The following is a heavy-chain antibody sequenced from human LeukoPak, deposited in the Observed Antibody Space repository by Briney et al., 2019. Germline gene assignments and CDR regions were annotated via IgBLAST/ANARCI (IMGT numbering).Heavy chain of an antibody. Sequence: GGSLRLSCAASGFTFSSYSMNWVRQAPGKGLEXXXSISSSSTYIYYADSVKGRFTISRDNAKNSLYLQMNSLRAEDTAVYYCARDGLDSSGWLVYWGQGTLVTVSS. V-gene: IGHV3-21*01. D-gene: IGHD6-19*01. J-gene: IGHJ4*02. CDR2: ISSSSTYI. CDR3: ARDGLDSSGWLVY. CDR1: GFTFSSYS.